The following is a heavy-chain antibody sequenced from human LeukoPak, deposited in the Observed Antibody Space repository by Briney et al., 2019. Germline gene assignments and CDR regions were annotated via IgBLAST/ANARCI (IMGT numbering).Heavy chain of an antibody. J-gene: IGHJ6*02. V-gene: IGHV1-2*02. Sequence: GASVKVSCKASGYTFTRYYMHWVRQAPGQGRDWMGWINPNRGGTDYAQKFQGRVTMTRDTSISTAYMELSRLRSDDTAVYYCARDPTLLWFGELLSYYYYYGMDVWGQGTTVTVSS. CDR3: ARDPTLLWFGELLSYYYYYGMDV. D-gene: IGHD3-10*01. CDR2: INPNRGGT. CDR1: GYTFTRYY.